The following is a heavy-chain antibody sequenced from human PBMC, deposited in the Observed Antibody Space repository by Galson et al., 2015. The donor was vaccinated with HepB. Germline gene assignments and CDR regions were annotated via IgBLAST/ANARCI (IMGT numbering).Heavy chain of an antibody. CDR1: GGIFSSSA. J-gene: IGHJ2*01. D-gene: IGHD4-17*01. V-gene: IGHV1-69*13. CDR2: IIPISGTT. Sequence: SVKVSCKASGGIFSSSAFSWVRQAPGQGLEWMGEIIPISGTTNYAQKFQGRVTITADESTSTVYMELSSLRSEDTAIYYCARDVGYGDYVTPYWYFDLWGPGTLVTVSS. CDR3: ARDVGYGDYVTPYWYFDL.